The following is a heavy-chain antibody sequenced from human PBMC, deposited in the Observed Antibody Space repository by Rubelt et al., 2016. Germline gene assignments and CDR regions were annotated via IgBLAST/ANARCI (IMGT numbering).Heavy chain of an antibody. CDR3: AICVEYGDHGCLDG. CDR1: GFTFSSYS. D-gene: IGHD4-17*01. Sequence: EVQLVESGGGLVKPGGSLRLSCAASGFTFSSYSMNWVRQAPGKGLEWVSSISSSRYIYYADTVKGRFTISRDNAKNSLYQQMNSLRAEEKAVYYGAICVEYGDHGCLDGWGQGTLVTVSS. CDR2: ISSSRYI. V-gene: IGHV3-21*01. J-gene: IGHJ4*02.